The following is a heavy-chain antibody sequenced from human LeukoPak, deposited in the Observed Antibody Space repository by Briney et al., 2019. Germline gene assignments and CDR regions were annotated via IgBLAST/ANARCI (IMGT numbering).Heavy chain of an antibody. V-gene: IGHV3-48*01. Sequence: GGSLRLSCAASGFTFSSYSMNWVRQAPGKGLEWVSYISSSGSTIYYADSVKGRFTISRDNAKNSLYVQMNSLRAEDTAVYYCARESGSYWDAFDIWGQGTMVTVSS. CDR3: ARESGSYWDAFDI. CDR2: ISSSGSTI. D-gene: IGHD1-26*01. CDR1: GFTFSSYS. J-gene: IGHJ3*02.